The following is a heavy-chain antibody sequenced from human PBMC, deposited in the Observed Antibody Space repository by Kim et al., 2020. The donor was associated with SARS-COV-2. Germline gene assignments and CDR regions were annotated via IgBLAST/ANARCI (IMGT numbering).Heavy chain of an antibody. CDR2: IYSGGGA. D-gene: IGHD3-22*01. Sequence: GGSLRLSCAASGLTVTKNYMIWVRQAPGKGLEWVSVIYSGGGAYYAYSVKGRFTISRDNSKNTLYLQMNSLRAEDTALYYCVVRYYDSSGYYSYYTDYWGQGTLVAVSS. J-gene: IGHJ4*02. V-gene: IGHV3-66*02. CDR3: VVRYYDSSGYYSYYTDY. CDR1: GLTVTKNY.